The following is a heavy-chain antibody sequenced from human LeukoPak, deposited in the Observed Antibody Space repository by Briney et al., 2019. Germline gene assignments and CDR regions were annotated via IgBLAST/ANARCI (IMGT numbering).Heavy chain of an antibody. CDR3: ARVCQQLVRRYYYYYGMDV. D-gene: IGHD6-13*01. CDR2: IYISGST. CDR1: GASISSYY. V-gene: IGHV4-4*07. J-gene: IGHJ6*02. Sequence: PSETLSLTCTAYGASISSYYWSWIRQPAGKGLEWIGRIYISGSTNYNPSLKSRVTMSVDTSKNQFSLNLSSVTAADTAVYYWARVCQQLVRRYYYYYGMDVWGQGTTVTVSS.